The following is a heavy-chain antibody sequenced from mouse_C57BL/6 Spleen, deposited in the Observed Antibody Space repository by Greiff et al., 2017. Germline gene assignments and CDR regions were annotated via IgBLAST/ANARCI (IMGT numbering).Heavy chain of an antibody. CDR2: IYPGSGST. V-gene: IGHV1-55*01. J-gene: IGHJ1*03. Sequence: QVQLQQPGAELVKPGASVKMSCKASGYTFTSYWITWVKQRPGQGLEWIGDIYPGSGSTNYNEKFKSKATLTVDTSSSTAYMQLSSLTSEDSAVYYGARHGGSSLDWYFDVWGTGTTVTVSS. CDR3: ARHGGSSLDWYFDV. CDR1: GYTFTSYW. D-gene: IGHD1-1*01.